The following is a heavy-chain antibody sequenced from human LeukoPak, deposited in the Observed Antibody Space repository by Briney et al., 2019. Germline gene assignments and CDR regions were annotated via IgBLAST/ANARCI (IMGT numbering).Heavy chain of an antibody. CDR3: AKGAAAEGGYYMDV. V-gene: IGHV3-30*02. D-gene: IGHD6-13*01. Sequence: GGSLRLSCAASGFTFSSYGMHWVRQAPGKGLEWVAFIRYDGSNKYYADSVKGRFTISRDNSKNTLYLQMNSLRAEDTAVYYCAKGAAAEGGYYMDVWGKGTTVTVSS. CDR1: GFTFSSYG. CDR2: IRYDGSNK. J-gene: IGHJ6*03.